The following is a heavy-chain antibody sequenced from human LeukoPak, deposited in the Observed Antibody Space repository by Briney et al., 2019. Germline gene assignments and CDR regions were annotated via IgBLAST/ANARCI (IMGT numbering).Heavy chain of an antibody. CDR1: GFTFSSYT. V-gene: IGHV3-21*01. CDR2: ISSSSSYI. D-gene: IGHD6-13*01. J-gene: IGHJ6*03. Sequence: GGSLRLSCAASGFTFSSYTMNWVRQAPGKGLEWVSAISSSSSYIYYADSVKGRFTISRDNSKNTLYLQMNSLRAGDTAVYYCAKVGSSSSWYDYYYSYMDVWGKGTTVTISS. CDR3: AKVGSSSSWYDYYYSYMDV.